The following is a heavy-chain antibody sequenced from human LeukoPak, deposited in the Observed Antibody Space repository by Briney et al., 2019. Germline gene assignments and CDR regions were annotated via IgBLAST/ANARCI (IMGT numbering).Heavy chain of an antibody. J-gene: IGHJ4*02. CDR2: IKQDGSEK. D-gene: IGHD2-2*01. V-gene: IGHV3-7*01. CDR1: GFGFSTSW. Sequence: GGSLRLSCAASGFGFSTSWMSWVRQAPGKGLEWVANIKQDGSEKYYADSVKGRFTISRDNAKNSLYLQMSSLTAEDTAIYYCARDHAYRADYWGQGTLVTVSS. CDR3: ARDHAYRADY.